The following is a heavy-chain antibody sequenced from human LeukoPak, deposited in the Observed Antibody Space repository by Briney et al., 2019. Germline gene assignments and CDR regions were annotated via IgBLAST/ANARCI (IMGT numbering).Heavy chain of an antibody. Sequence: SETLSLTCTVSGGSISSYYWSWIRQPAGKGLEWIGRIYTSGSTNYNPSLKSRVTMSVDTSKNQFSLKLSSVTAADTAVYYCARGGYSYGSRWFDPWGQGTLVTVSP. CDR2: IYTSGST. D-gene: IGHD5-18*01. V-gene: IGHV4-4*07. CDR3: ARGGYSYGSRWFDP. CDR1: GGSISSYY. J-gene: IGHJ5*02.